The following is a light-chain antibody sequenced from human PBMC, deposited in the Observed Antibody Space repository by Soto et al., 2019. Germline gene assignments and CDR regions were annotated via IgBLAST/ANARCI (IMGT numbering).Light chain of an antibody. CDR3: QQGHNWLLT. J-gene: IGKJ2*01. CDR1: QGISSE. Sequence: EIVMTQSPATLSLSPGERAALSCRASQGISSELAWYQQKPGQPPRLLIYGASTRATGVPARFTGSGSGSDFTLTISGLQSEDFAVYYCQQGHNWLLTFGQGTRLEI. V-gene: IGKV3-15*01. CDR2: GAS.